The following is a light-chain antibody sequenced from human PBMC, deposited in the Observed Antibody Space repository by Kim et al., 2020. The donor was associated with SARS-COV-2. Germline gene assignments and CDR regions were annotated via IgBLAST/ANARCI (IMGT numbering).Light chain of an antibody. CDR1: QSVSSSY. V-gene: IGKV3-20*01. J-gene: IGKJ2*03. Sequence: SPGERATLSCRPSQSVSSSYLVWYQQKPGQAPRLLIYGVSSRATGIPDRFSGSGSGTDFTLTISRLEPEDFAVYYCQQYGSSPAYSFGQGTKWRS. CDR3: QQYGSSPAYS. CDR2: GVS.